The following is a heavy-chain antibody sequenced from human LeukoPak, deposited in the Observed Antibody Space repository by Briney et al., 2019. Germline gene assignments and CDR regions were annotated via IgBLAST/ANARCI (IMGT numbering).Heavy chain of an antibody. Sequence: GGSLRLSCEASGFSINAYYLNWIRQAPGKGLEWVSYISDTGMTIKYADSVKGRFTISKDTAKNSFYLQMDSLRDEDTAVYYCVTDLNWNYGDPPYWGQGALVAVST. CDR3: VTDLNWNYGDPPY. V-gene: IGHV3-11*04. CDR2: ISDTGMTI. J-gene: IGHJ4*02. D-gene: IGHD1-7*01. CDR1: GFSINAYY.